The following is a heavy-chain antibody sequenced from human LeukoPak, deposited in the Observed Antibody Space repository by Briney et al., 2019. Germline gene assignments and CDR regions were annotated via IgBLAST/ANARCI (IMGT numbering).Heavy chain of an antibody. V-gene: IGHV3-30*04. D-gene: IGHD3-22*01. J-gene: IGHJ6*03. Sequence: GGSLRLSCAASGITFSSYAMHWVRQAPGKGLEWVAVISYDGSNKYYADSVKGRFTISRDNAKNSLYLQMNSLRAEDTAVYYCARVYSSGSFYYYYYMDVWGKGTTVTVSS. CDR2: ISYDGSNK. CDR1: GITFSSYA. CDR3: ARVYSSGSFYYYYYMDV.